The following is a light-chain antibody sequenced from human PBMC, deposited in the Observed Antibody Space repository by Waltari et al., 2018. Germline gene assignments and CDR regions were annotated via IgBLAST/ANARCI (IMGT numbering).Light chain of an antibody. CDR1: QAISNH. Sequence: DIQMTQSPSSLSASVGDRVTITCQASQAISNHLNWYQHNPGKAPELLIFDATNLETGVPSRFRGSGSGTDFTLTIPSLQPEDFATYYCQQYDNLASFGGGTKVEIK. CDR2: DAT. V-gene: IGKV1-33*01. CDR3: QQYDNLAS. J-gene: IGKJ4*01.